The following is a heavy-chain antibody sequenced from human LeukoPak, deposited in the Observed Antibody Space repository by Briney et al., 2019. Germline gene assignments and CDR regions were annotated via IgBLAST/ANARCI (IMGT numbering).Heavy chain of an antibody. V-gene: IGHV7-4-1*02. CDR2: INTNTGNP. CDR3: ARSLFYYYDSSGYSHFDY. CDR1: GYTFTSYA. Sequence: ASVKVSCKASGYTFTSYAMHWVRQAPGQGLEWMGWINTNTGNPTYAQGFTGRFVFSLDTSVSTAYLQISSLKAEDTAVYYCARSLFYYYDSSGYSHFDYWGQGTLVTVSS. D-gene: IGHD3-22*01. J-gene: IGHJ4*02.